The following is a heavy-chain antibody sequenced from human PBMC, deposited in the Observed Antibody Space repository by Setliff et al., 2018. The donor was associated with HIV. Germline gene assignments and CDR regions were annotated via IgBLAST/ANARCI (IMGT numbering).Heavy chain of an antibody. D-gene: IGHD3-3*01. CDR2: IYYSGET. CDR3: ARDYYNFQDM. CDR1: GGSINNYF. V-gene: IGHV4-59*01. Sequence: PSETLSLTCTVSGGSINNYFWSWIWQSPGRGLEWIGYIYYSGETNYNPSLNSRVTFSVDTSKNQFSLKLSSVTAADSAVYYCARDYYNFQDMWGQGTMVTVSS. J-gene: IGHJ3*02.